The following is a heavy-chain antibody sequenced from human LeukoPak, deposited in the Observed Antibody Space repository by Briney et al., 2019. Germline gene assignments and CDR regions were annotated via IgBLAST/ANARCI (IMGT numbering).Heavy chain of an antibody. CDR2: ISANNGNT. CDR1: GYTFTSYG. CDR3: ARVGRDYYDRSGYLVGAFDI. Sequence: VASVKVSCKASGYTFTSYGISWVRQAPGQGLEWMGWISANNGNTNYAQRFQGRVTMTTDTSTNTAYMELRSLRSDDSAVYYCARVGRDYYDRSGYLVGAFDIWGQGTMVTVS. V-gene: IGHV1-18*01. D-gene: IGHD3-22*01. J-gene: IGHJ3*02.